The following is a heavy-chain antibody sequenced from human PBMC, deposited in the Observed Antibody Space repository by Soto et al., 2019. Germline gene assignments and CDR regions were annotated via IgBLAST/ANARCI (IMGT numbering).Heavy chain of an antibody. CDR1: GASIRSGDYY. J-gene: IGHJ5*02. CDR2: IYYSGST. Sequence: SETLSLTCTVSGASIRSGDYYWSWIRQPPGKGLEWIGYIYYSGSTYYNPSLKSRVTMSVDTSKNQFSLKLSSVTAADTAVYYCAPVETAMVTWGQGNLVTVSS. D-gene: IGHD5-18*01. V-gene: IGHV4-30-4*01. CDR3: APVETAMVT.